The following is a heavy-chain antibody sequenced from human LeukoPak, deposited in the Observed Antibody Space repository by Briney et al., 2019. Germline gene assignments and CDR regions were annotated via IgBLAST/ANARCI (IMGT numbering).Heavy chain of an antibody. CDR3: ARVSGLPNCYYYYYMDV. CDR1: GGSFSGYY. CDR2: INHSGST. J-gene: IGHJ6*03. Sequence: PSETLSLTCAVYGGSFSGYYWSWIRQPPGKGLEWIGEINHSGSTNYNPSLKSRVTISVDTSKNQFSLKLSSVTAADTAVYYCARVSGLPNCYYYYYMDVWGKGTTVTVSS. D-gene: IGHD5-12*01. V-gene: IGHV4-34*01.